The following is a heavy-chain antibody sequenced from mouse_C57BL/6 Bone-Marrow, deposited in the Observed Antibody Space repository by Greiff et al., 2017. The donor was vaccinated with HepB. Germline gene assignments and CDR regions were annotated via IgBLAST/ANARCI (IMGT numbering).Heavy chain of an antibody. CDR1: GFTFSSYA. CDR2: ISDGGSYT. V-gene: IGHV5-4*03. CDR3: ARWIYWYFDV. Sequence: DVKLVESGGGLVKPGGSLKLSCAASGFTFSSYAMSWVRQTPEKRLEWVATISDGGSYTYYPDNVKGRFTISRDNAKNNLYLQMSHLKSEDTAMYYCARWIYWYFDVWGTGTTVTVSS. J-gene: IGHJ1*03.